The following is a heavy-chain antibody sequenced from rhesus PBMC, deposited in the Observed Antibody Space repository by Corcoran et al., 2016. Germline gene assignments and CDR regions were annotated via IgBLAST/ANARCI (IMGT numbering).Heavy chain of an antibody. CDR2: IYSSSGNT. D-gene: IGHD3-28*01. CDR1: AGSISGGYG. CDR3: ARDSYDSGYYIGSYFDY. V-gene: IGHV4S7*01. Sequence: QVQLQESGPGLLKPSETLSLTCAVSAGSISGGYGWGWIRQPPGKGLEWIGSIYSSSGNTYYNPSLKSRVTISTDTSKNQFSLKLSSVTAADTAVYYCARDSYDSGYYIGSYFDYWGQGVLVTVSS. J-gene: IGHJ4*01.